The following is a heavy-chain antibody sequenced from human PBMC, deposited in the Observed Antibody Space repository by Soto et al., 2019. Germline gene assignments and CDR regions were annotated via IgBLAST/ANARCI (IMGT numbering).Heavy chain of an antibody. CDR3: ARDLAKGGGSAGFDY. CDR2: INPKSGGT. CDR1: GDIFTGNY. J-gene: IGHJ4*02. Sequence: ASVKVYFKASGDIFTGNYRHWVRQAPGQGFEWMGWINPKSGGTKYPQKFQGRVTMTRDTSLSTVYMTLSRLTTDDTDEYYCARDLAKGGGSAGFDYWGQGTLVTVSS. D-gene: IGHD1-26*01. V-gene: IGHV1-2*02.